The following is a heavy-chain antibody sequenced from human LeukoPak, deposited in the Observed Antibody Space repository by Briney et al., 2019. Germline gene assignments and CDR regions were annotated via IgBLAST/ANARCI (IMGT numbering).Heavy chain of an antibody. V-gene: IGHV4-59*01. Sequence: SETLSLTCTVSGGSISSYYWSLIRQPRGKGLEWIGYIYYSGSTNYNPSLKSRVTISVDTSKNQFSLKLSSVTAADTAVYYCARVRYSSGWYLLAFDYWGQGTLVTVSS. D-gene: IGHD6-19*01. CDR2: IYYSGST. CDR1: GGSISSYY. J-gene: IGHJ4*02. CDR3: ARVRYSSGWYLLAFDY.